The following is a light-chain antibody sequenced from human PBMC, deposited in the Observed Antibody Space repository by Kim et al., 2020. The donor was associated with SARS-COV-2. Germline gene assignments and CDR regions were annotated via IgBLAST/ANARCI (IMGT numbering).Light chain of an antibody. Sequence: DIQMTQYSSTLSASVGDRVTITCRASQGISTWLAWYQQKPGKAPNLLIYKASSLESGVPSRFSGSGSGTEFTLTISSLQPDDFATYYCQQYNNLWTFGQGTKVDIK. J-gene: IGKJ1*01. CDR1: QGISTW. CDR3: QQYNNLWT. CDR2: KAS. V-gene: IGKV1-5*03.